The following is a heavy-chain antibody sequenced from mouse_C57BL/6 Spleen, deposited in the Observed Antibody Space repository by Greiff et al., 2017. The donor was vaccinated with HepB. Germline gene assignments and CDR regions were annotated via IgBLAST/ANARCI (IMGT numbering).Heavy chain of an antibody. CDR1: GFTFSDYG. J-gene: IGHJ2*01. D-gene: IGHD1-1*01. V-gene: IGHV5-17*01. Sequence: DVMLVESGGGLVKPGGSLKLSCAASGFTFSDYGMHWVRQAPEKGLEWVAYISSGSSTIYYADTVKGRFTISRDNAKKTLFLQMTSLRAEDTAMYYCARQDYDGSSYYYFDYWGQGTTLTVSS. CDR2: ISSGSSTI. CDR3: ARQDYDGSSYYYFDY.